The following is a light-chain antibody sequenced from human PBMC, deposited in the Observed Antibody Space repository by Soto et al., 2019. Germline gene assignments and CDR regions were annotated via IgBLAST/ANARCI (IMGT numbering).Light chain of an antibody. CDR2: WAS. CDR1: QNILYSSNNNNY. Sequence: DIVMTQSPDSLAVSLGERATINCKSSQNILYSSNNNNYLAWYQQKPGQPPKLLIYWASTRESGVPDRFSGSGSGTDFTLTISSLQAEDVAVYYCQQYYSSPTWTFGQGTKVDI. V-gene: IGKV4-1*01. J-gene: IGKJ1*01. CDR3: QQYYSSPTWT.